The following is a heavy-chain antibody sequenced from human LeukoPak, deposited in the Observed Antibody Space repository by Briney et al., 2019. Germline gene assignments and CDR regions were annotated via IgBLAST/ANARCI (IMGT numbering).Heavy chain of an antibody. J-gene: IGHJ6*03. CDR1: GYTFISYD. CDR2: MNPNSGDT. V-gene: IGHV1-2*02. Sequence: ASVKVSCKASGYTFISYDINWVRQATGQGLEWLGWMNPNSGDTNYPQKFQGRVTMTRDTSITTAYMELSSLTSDDTAVYFCARSAGHCNNGVCFTDYYMDVWGKGTTVTVSS. D-gene: IGHD2-8*01. CDR3: ARSAGHCNNGVCFTDYYMDV.